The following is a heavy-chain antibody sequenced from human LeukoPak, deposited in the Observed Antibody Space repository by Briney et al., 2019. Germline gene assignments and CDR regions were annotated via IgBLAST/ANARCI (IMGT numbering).Heavy chain of an antibody. CDR1: GYTFTSYG. CDR3: ARGYSSGWYGKYYFDY. D-gene: IGHD6-19*01. CDR2: ISAYNGNT. Sequence: ASVKVSCKASGYTFTSYGISWVRQAPGQGLEWMGWISAYNGNTNYAQKLQGRVTMTTDTSTSTAYMELRSLRSDDTAVYYCARGYSSGWYGKYYFDYWGQGTLVTVSS. V-gene: IGHV1-18*01. J-gene: IGHJ4*02.